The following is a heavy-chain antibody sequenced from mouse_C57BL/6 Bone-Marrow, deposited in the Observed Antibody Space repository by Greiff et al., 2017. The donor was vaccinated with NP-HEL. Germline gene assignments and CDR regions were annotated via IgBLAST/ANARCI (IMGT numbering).Heavy chain of an antibody. J-gene: IGHJ1*03. CDR1: GFTFSSYA. Sequence: EVQLVESGGGLVKPGGSLKLSCAASGFTFSSYAMSWVRQTPEKRLEWVATISDGGSYTYYPDNVKGRFTISRDNAKNNLYLQMSHLKSEDTAMYYCARDIITTVVATGYFDVWGTGTTVTVSS. CDR3: ARDIITTVVATGYFDV. CDR2: ISDGGSYT. D-gene: IGHD1-1*01. V-gene: IGHV5-4*01.